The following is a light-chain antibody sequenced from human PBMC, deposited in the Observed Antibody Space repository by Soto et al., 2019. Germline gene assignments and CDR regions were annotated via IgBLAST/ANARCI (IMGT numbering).Light chain of an antibody. CDR2: ADS. CDR1: NIGSKG. CDR3: QVWDSSSDQ. V-gene: IGLV3-21*02. J-gene: IGLJ2*01. Sequence: SYELTQPPSVSVAPGQTARITGGGNNIGSKGVHWYQQKPGQAPMLVVYADSDRPSGIPERFSGSNSGNTATLTISRVEAGDEADYYCQVWDSSSDQFGGGTQLTVL.